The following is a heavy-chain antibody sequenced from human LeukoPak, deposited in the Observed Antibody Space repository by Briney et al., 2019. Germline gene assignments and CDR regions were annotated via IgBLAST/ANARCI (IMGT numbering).Heavy chain of an antibody. CDR2: IWYDGSNK. D-gene: IGHD2-21*02. CDR1: GFTFSIYD. J-gene: IGHJ4*02. V-gene: IGHV3-33*01. CDR3: ARGRDASDLDY. Sequence: GGSLRLSCAASGFTFSIYDMHWVRQAPGKGLEWVAVIWYDGSNKYSADSVKGRFTISRDNSKNTLYLQMNSLRAEDTAVYYCARGRDASDLDYWGQGTLVTVSS.